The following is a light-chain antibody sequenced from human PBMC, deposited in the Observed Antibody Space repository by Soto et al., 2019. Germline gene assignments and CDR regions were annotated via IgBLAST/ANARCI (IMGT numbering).Light chain of an antibody. CDR1: SSDVGGYDF. V-gene: IGLV2-14*01. J-gene: IGLJ1*01. CDR2: EVT. Sequence: QSALTQPASVSGSPGQSITISCTGTSSDVGGYDFVSWYQHHPGKAPKLIIYEVTNRPSGVSNRFSGSKSGSTASLTISGLQAEDEADYYCSSYTSSNTLVFGTGTKLTVL. CDR3: SSYTSSNTLV.